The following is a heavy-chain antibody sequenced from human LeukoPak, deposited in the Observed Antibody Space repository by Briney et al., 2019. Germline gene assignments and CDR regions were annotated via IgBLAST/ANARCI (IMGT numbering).Heavy chain of an antibody. V-gene: IGHV4-4*07. D-gene: IGHD7-27*01. Sequence: SETLSLTCTVSGASISSNYLTWIRQPAGKGLEWIGRISSSGTTNYNPSLKSRLTMSVDTSKDQFSLNLRSVTAADTAVYYCAIQTGDDAFDIWGQGTMVTVSS. J-gene: IGHJ3*02. CDR2: ISSSGTT. CDR1: GASISSNY. CDR3: AIQTGDDAFDI.